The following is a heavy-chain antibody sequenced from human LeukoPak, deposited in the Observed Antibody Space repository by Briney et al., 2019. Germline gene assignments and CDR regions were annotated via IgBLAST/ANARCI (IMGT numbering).Heavy chain of an antibody. J-gene: IGHJ4*02. CDR2: ISGSGGST. V-gene: IGHV3-23*01. D-gene: IGHD1-26*01. CDR3: VKRSRNIGSYGGDY. Sequence: PGGSLRLSCTASGFTFGDYAMSWVRQAPGKGLEWVSAISGSGGSTYYADSVKGRFTISRDNSKHTLSLHMNSLRAEDTAVYYCVKRSRNIGSYGGDYWGQGTLVTVSS. CDR1: GFTFGDYA.